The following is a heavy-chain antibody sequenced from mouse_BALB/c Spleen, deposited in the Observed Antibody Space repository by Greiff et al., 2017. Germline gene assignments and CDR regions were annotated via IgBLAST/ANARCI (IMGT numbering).Heavy chain of an antibody. V-gene: IGHV1-7*01. D-gene: IGHD1-1*01. CDR2: INPSTGYT. J-gene: IGHJ3*01. Sequence: VQLQQSGAELAKPGASVKMSCKASGYTFTSYWMHWVKQRPGQGLEWIGYINPSTGYTEYNQKFKDKATLTADKSSSTAYMQLSSLTSEDSAVYYCARSTYYGWFAYWGQGTLVTVSA. CDR3: ARSTYYGWFAY. CDR1: GYTFTSYW.